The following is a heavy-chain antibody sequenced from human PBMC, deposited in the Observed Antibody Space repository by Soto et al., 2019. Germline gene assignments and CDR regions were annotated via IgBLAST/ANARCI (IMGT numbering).Heavy chain of an antibody. J-gene: IGHJ2*01. CDR2: IYYSGST. Sequence: SETLSLTCTVSGGSISSYYWSWIRQPPGKGLEWIGYIYYSGSTNYNPSLKSRVTISVDTSKNQFSLKLSSVTAADTAVYYCARFNWYSDLWGRGTLVTVSS. V-gene: IGHV4-59*08. CDR1: GGSISSYY. CDR3: ARFNWYSDL.